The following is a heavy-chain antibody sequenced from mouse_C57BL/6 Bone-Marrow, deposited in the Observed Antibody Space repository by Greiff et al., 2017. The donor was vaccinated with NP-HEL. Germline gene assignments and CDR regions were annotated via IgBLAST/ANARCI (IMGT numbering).Heavy chain of an antibody. D-gene: IGHD1-1*01. V-gene: IGHV1-69*01. CDR3: AREPYGGAWFAY. J-gene: IGHJ3*01. CDR1: GYTFTSYW. CDR2: IDPSDSYT. Sequence: QVQLQQPGAELVMPGASVKLSCKASGYTFTSYWMHWVKQRPGQGLEWIGEIDPSDSYTNYNQKFKGKSTLTVDKSSSTAYMQLSSLTSEDTAVYYCAREPYGGAWFAYWGQGTLVTVSA.